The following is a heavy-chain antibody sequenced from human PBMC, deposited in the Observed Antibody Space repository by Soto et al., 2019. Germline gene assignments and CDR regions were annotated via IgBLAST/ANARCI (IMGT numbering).Heavy chain of an antibody. CDR1: GFTFSNYA. CDR3: VKDRWVDY. V-gene: IGHV3-64D*06. CDR2: ISSDGGTT. J-gene: IGHJ4*02. Sequence: VGSLRLSCSASGFTFSNYAMHWVRQAPGKGLEYVSSISSDGGTTYYADSVKGRFAISRDNSKNTLYLQMSSLRAEDKALYYCVKDRWVDYWGQGTLVTVSS. D-gene: IGHD1-26*01.